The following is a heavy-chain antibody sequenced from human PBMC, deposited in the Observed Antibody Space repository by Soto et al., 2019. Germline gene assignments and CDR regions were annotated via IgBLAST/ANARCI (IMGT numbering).Heavy chain of an antibody. CDR2: IYWDDDK. Sequence: SGPTLVSPTDTDALTFTFPVLPLSNRGARVHWNSKPPGKAIERLALIYWDDDKRYSPSLKSRLTITKDTSKNQVVLTMTNMDPVDTATYFCAHRQGLWFGESDYYLDYWGQGTLVTVSS. CDR1: VLPLSNRGAR. CDR3: AHRQGLWFGESDYYLDY. V-gene: IGHV2-5*02. J-gene: IGHJ4*02. D-gene: IGHD3-10*01.